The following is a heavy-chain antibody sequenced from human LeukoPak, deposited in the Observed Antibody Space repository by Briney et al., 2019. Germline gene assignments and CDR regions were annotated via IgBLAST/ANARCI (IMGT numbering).Heavy chain of an antibody. D-gene: IGHD1-26*01. V-gene: IGHV3-30*04. Sequence: PGGSLRLACAASGLTFANYVTDWVRQAPGKGLERVAANSPDEGLKFYGDSVKGRFTISRDNSKNTMYLQMNNLREEDTAVYYCTRDPILGAPDYFDYWGQGTLVTVSS. CDR1: GLTFANYV. J-gene: IGHJ4*02. CDR3: TRDPILGAPDYFDY. CDR2: NSPDEGLK.